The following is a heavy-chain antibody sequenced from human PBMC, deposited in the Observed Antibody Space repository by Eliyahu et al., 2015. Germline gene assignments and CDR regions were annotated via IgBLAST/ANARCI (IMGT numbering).Heavy chain of an antibody. Sequence: EVQLVESGGGLVQPGGSLRLSCAASGFTFSIVWMGWVRQAPGKGLEWVANIKEDGSQKYYADSVKGRFTISRDNAKDSLYLQMNSLRAEDTAVYYCARVRSGYYMDVWGKGTTVTVSS. J-gene: IGHJ6*03. D-gene: IGHD3-10*01. CDR2: IKEDGSQK. V-gene: IGHV3-7*01. CDR1: GFTFSIVW. CDR3: ARVRSGYYMDV.